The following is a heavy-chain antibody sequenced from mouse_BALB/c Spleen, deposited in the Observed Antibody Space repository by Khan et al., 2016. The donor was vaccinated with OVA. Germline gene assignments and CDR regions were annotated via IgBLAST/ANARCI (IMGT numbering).Heavy chain of an antibody. Sequence: VQLKESGPGLVQPSQSLSITCTVSGFSLNNYSVHWVRQSPGKGLEWLGVIWSAGSTDYNAAFISRLTISKDNSRSQVFFKMNSLQPNDTAIYXCARRGKDYGRGALFAYWGQGTLVTVSA. J-gene: IGHJ3*01. CDR3: ARRGKDYGRGALFAY. V-gene: IGHV2-2*02. CDR2: IWSAGST. CDR1: GFSLNNYS. D-gene: IGHD2-4*01.